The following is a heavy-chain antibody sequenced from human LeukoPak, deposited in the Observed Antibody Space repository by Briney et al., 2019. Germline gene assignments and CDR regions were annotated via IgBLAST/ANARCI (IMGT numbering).Heavy chain of an antibody. CDR2: IYHSGST. V-gene: IGHV4-38-2*01. CDR3: ARHADRYSSGWYD. CDR1: GYSISSGYY. J-gene: IGHJ4*02. Sequence: SEILSLTCEVSGYSISSGYYWGWIRQPPGKGLEWIGSIYHSGSTYYNPSLKSRVTISVDTSKNQFSLKLSSVTAADTAVYYCARHADRYSSGWYDWGQGTLVTVSS. D-gene: IGHD6-19*01.